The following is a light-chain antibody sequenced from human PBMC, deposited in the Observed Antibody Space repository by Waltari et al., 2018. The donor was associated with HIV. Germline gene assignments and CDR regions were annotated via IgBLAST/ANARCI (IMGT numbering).Light chain of an antibody. CDR3: QSYDSSLSALYV. Sequence: SVLTQPPSVSGAPGQRVTISRTGSSANSGAGYDVHWYQQRPGTAPKPLIYGNSNRPSGVPDRFSGSKSGTSASLAITGLQAEDEADYYCQSYDSSLSALYVFGTGTKVTVL. V-gene: IGLV1-40*01. CDR2: GNS. J-gene: IGLJ1*01. CDR1: SANSGAGYD.